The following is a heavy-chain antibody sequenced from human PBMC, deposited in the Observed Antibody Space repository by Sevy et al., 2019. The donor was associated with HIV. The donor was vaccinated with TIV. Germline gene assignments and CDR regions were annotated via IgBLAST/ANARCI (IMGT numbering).Heavy chain of an antibody. V-gene: IGHV4-34*01. J-gene: IGHJ4*02. CDR2: INHSGST. CDR1: GGTFSGHY. CDR3: VRGKLGATIEDKSFDY. D-gene: IGHD1-26*01. Sequence: SETLSLTCAVYGGTFSGHYWSWIRQSPGKGLEWIGQINHSGSTKYNPSLKSRVTISADTSKNQFSLKLSSVTAADTALYYCVRGKLGATIEDKSFDYWGQRTLVTVSS.